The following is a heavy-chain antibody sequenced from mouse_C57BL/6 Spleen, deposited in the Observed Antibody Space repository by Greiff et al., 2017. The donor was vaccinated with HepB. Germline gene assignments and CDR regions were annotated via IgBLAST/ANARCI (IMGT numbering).Heavy chain of an antibody. CDR1: GFNIKDDY. J-gene: IGHJ3*01. Sequence: DVQLQESGAELVRPGASVKLSCTASGFNIKDDYMHWVKQRPEQGLEWIGWIDPENGDTEYASKFQGKATITADTSSNTAYLQLSSLTSEDTAVYYCTTRLFAYWGQGTLVTVSA. V-gene: IGHV14-4*01. CDR2: IDPENGDT. CDR3: TTRLFAY.